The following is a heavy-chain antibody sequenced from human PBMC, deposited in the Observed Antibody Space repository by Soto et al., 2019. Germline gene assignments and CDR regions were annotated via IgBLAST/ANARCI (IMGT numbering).Heavy chain of an antibody. V-gene: IGHV4-34*01. J-gene: IGHJ4*02. CDR2: VDHSGYT. D-gene: IGHD6-13*01. Sequence: PSETLSLTCAVYGGSFSGYYWNWIRQPPGKGLEWIGEVDHSGYTNYNPSLKSRVTISVDTSKNQFSLKFTSLTAADTAVYYCASGTLSTIAAPDSWGQGTLVTVSS. CDR1: GGSFSGYY. CDR3: ASGTLSTIAAPDS.